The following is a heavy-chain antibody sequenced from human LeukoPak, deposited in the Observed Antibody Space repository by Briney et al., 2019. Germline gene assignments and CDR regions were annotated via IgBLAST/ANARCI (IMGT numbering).Heavy chain of an antibody. J-gene: IGHJ4*02. Sequence: ASVRLSCKASGGTFSSYTMRWVRQAPGRGLEWMGRIIPTLEIANYAQKFQGRVTITADKSTSTAYMELSSLRPEDTAVYYCAGVIRGTCLWFWGQGTLVTVSS. D-gene: IGHD3-10*01. CDR3: AGVIRGTCLWF. CDR1: GGTFSSYT. V-gene: IGHV1-69*02. CDR2: IIPTLEIA.